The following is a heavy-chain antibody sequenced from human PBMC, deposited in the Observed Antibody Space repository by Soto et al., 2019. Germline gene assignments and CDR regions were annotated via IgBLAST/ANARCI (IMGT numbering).Heavy chain of an antibody. V-gene: IGHV3-74*01. D-gene: IGHD6-25*01. CDR3: ARDRGRLFDI. CDR1: GFTFSTYW. Sequence: GGSLRLSCAASGFTFSTYWMEWVRQAPGGGLVWVSQISNDGTTTVYADSVKGRFTVSRDNAKNTVYLQMNSLRVEDTAVYYCARDRGRLFDIWGQGTMVTVSS. CDR2: ISNDGTTT. J-gene: IGHJ3*02.